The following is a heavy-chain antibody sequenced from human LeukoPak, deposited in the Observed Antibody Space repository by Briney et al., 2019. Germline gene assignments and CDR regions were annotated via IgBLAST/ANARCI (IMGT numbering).Heavy chain of an antibody. CDR3: ARDRPSTIFGVADYYYMDV. D-gene: IGHD3-3*01. CDR2: ISSHGSSE. J-gene: IGHJ6*03. CDR1: GFTFNTYS. Sequence: PGGSLRLSCAASGFTFNTYSMHWVRQAPGKGLGWVAIISSHGSSEYYADSVKGRFTISRDNSKNTLYLQMNSLRAEDTAVYYCARDRPSTIFGVADYYYMDVWGKGTTVTVSS. V-gene: IGHV3-30*04.